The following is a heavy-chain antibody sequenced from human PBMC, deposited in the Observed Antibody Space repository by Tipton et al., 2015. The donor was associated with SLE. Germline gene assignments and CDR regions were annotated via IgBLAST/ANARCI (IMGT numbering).Heavy chain of an antibody. Sequence: SLRLSCAASGFTFSSYSTNWVRQAPGKGLEWVSSISSSSSYIYYADSVKGRFTISRDNAKNSLYLQMNSLRAEDTAVYYCARDNEYSSSSFDYWGQGTLVTVSS. CDR3: ARDNEYSSSSFDY. CDR2: ISSSSSYI. CDR1: GFTFSSYS. V-gene: IGHV3-21*01. J-gene: IGHJ4*02. D-gene: IGHD6-6*01.